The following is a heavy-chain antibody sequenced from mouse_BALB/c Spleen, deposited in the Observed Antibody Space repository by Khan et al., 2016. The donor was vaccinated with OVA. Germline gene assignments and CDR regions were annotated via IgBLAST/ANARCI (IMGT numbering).Heavy chain of an antibody. Sequence: DLVKPGASVKLSCKASGYTFTSYWINWIKQRPGQGLEWIGRIAPGSGSSSYTEMFKGTAILTVDKSSSTAYIQLSSLSSEDSAVYFCARSNYYGSSLYALDYWGQGTSVTVSS. V-gene: IGHV1S41*01. CDR3: ARSNYYGSSLYALDY. CDR2: IAPGSGSS. CDR1: GYTFTSYW. D-gene: IGHD1-1*01. J-gene: IGHJ4*01.